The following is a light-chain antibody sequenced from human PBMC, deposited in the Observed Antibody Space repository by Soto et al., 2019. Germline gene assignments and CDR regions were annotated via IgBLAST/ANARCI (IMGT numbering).Light chain of an antibody. CDR2: DAS. Sequence: IVMTQSPGTLSVSPGERATLSCRASQSVSSYLAWYQQKPGQAPRLLIYDASNRATGIPARFSGSGSGTDFTLTISSLEPEDFAVYYCQQRSNWPITFGQGTKVDIK. CDR3: QQRSNWPIT. J-gene: IGKJ1*01. V-gene: IGKV3-11*01. CDR1: QSVSSY.